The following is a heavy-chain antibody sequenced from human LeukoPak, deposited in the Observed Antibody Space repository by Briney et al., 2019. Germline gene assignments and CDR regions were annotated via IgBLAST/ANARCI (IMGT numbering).Heavy chain of an antibody. J-gene: IGHJ5*02. Sequence: SQTLSLTCAISGYSVSTDSAAWNWIRQSPSRGLEWLGRTYFKSKWYYDYAVSVKSRITINPDTSKNQFSLQLNSVTPEDTAVYYCARVEGTPGVVWFDPWGQGTLVTASS. V-gene: IGHV6-1*01. CDR2: TYFKSKWYY. CDR1: GYSVSTDSAA. CDR3: ARVEGTPGVVWFDP. D-gene: IGHD1-1*01.